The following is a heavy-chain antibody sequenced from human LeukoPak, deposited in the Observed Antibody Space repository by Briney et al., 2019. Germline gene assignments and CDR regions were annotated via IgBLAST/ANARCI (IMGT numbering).Heavy chain of an antibody. D-gene: IGHD3-10*01. CDR1: GGSISSSSYY. Sequence: PSETLSLTCTVSGGSISSSSYYWGWIRQPPGKGLEWIGSIYYGGSTYYNPSLKSRVTISVDTSKNQFSLKLSSVTAADTAVYYCARTIRYYGSGSYFSYYFDYWGQGTLVTVSS. CDR2: IYYGGST. J-gene: IGHJ4*02. CDR3: ARTIRYYGSGSYFSYYFDY. V-gene: IGHV4-39*01.